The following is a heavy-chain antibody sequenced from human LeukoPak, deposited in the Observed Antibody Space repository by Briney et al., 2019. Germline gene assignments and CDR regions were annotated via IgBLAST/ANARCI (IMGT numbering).Heavy chain of an antibody. CDR1: GGSISSYY. Sequence: SETLSLTCTVSGGSISSYYWSWIRQPPGKGLEWIGYIYYSGSTNYNPSLKSRVTISVDTSKNQFSLKLSSVTAADTVVYYCATPGNSDAFDIWGQGTMVTVSS. CDR3: ATPGNSDAFDI. CDR2: IYYSGST. V-gene: IGHV4-59*08. J-gene: IGHJ3*02. D-gene: IGHD4-23*01.